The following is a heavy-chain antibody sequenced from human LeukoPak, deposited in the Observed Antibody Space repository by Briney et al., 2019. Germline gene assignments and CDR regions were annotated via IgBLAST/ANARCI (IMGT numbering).Heavy chain of an antibody. CDR2: TKNRANSYTT. V-gene: IGHV3-72*01. J-gene: IGHJ4*02. CDR3: VASIVSPSNY. D-gene: IGHD2-15*01. CDR1: GFIFNNYA. Sequence: GGSLRLSCAAPGFIFNNYAMSWVRQAPGKGLEWVGRTKNRANSYTTEYAASVNGRFTISRDDSENSLRLQMNSLKTEDTAIYYCVASIVSPSNYWGQGTLVTVSS.